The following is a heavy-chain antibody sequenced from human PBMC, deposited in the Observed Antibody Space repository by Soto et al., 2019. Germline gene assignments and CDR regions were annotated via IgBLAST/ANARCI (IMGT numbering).Heavy chain of an antibody. CDR2: IGYDGSNK. CDR3: ARAPVTIYYYYGMDV. V-gene: IGHV3-33*01. Sequence: QVQLVESGGGVAQPGRSLRLSCAASGFSFNNYGMHWVRQAPGKGLEWVALIGYDGSNKSYADSVKGRFTISRDNPKNTLYLQMNSLRAEDTAVYYCARAPVTIYYYYGMDVWGQGTTVTVSS. J-gene: IGHJ6*02. D-gene: IGHD4-17*01. CDR1: GFSFNNYG.